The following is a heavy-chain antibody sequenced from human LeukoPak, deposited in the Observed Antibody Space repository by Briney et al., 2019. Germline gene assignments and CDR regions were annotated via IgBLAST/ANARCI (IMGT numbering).Heavy chain of an antibody. CDR1: GFTFSSYA. D-gene: IGHD1-26*01. V-gene: IGHV3-30-3*01. Sequence: GGSLRLSCAASGFTFSSYAMHWVRQAPGKGLEWVAVISYDGSNKYYADSVKGRFTISRDNSKNTLYLQMNSLRAEDTAVYYCARDQDSGSYYYYYYYMDVWGKGTTVTVSS. J-gene: IGHJ6*03. CDR3: ARDQDSGSYYYYYYYMDV. CDR2: ISYDGSNK.